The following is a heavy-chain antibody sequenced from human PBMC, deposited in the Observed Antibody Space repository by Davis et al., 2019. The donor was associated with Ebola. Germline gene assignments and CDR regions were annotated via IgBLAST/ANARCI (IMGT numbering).Heavy chain of an antibody. CDR1: GDSVSSDTYY. CDR3: ARMSDWNHDY. CDR2: IYYTGRA. D-gene: IGHD1-1*01. J-gene: IGHJ4*02. Sequence: MPSETLSLTCTVSGDSVSSDTYYWSWVRQPPGKGLEWIGYIYYTGRANYSPSLKSRAMISVDTSRDQFSLRLTSVTAADTAVYYCARMSDWNHDYWGQGALVTVSS. V-gene: IGHV4-61*01.